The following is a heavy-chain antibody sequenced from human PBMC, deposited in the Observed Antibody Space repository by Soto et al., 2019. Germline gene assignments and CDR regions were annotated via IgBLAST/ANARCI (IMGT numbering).Heavy chain of an antibody. CDR2: TYHSGST. Sequence: QLQLQESGSGLVKPSQTLSLTCAVSGGSISSGGYSWSWIRQPPGKGLEWIGYTYHSGSTYSNPALKSRVSISVDRSKSQFSRTLSSVTAAATAVCFCASVPDLWGHGTLVTVSS. CDR1: GGSISSGGYS. V-gene: IGHV4-30-2*01. J-gene: IGHJ5*02. CDR3: ASVPDL.